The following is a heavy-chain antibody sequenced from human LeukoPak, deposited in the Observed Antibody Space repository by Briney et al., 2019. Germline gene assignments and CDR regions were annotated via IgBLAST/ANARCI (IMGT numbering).Heavy chain of an antibody. J-gene: IGHJ5*02. CDR1: QFRFSIYS. V-gene: IGHV3-30-3*01. Sequence: PGRSLRLSCAASQFRFSIYSLHWVRQAPGKGLEWLAVISFDGGDQHYADSVKGRFTISRDNSNNTLYLQMNSLRADDTAVYYCTRDSCSTTSCYRPAKLGPWGQGSLVTVSS. CDR2: ISFDGGDQ. D-gene: IGHD2-2*01. CDR3: TRDSCSTTSCYRPAKLGP.